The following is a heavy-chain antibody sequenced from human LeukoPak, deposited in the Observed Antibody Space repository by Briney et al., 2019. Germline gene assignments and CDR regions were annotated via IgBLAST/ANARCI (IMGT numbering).Heavy chain of an antibody. CDR3: ARGGSLVLVRYYGMDV. V-gene: IGHV4-31*03. CDR2: IYYSGST. CDR1: GGSISSGDYY. Sequence: PSETLSLTCTVSGGSISSGDYYWSWIRQHPGKGLGWIGYIYYSGSTYYTPSLKSRVTISVDTSKNQFSLKLSSVTAADTAVYYCARGGSLVLVRYYGMDVWGQGTTVTVSS. J-gene: IGHJ6*02. D-gene: IGHD6-13*01.